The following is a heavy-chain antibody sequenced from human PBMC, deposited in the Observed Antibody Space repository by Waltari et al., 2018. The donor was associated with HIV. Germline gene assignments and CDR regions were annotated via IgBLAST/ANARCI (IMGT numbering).Heavy chain of an antibody. CDR3: ARDVGGTSGPGEY. D-gene: IGHD2-15*01. Sequence: QLHLVQSGAEVKKPGASVTVSCKASGYSFTSYYINWVRQAPGQGFEWMGWMNPNNGNTGYAQKFQGRVTMTRNAFISTAYLELSSLRSEDTAVYYCARDVGGTSGPGEYWGQGTLVTVSS. V-gene: IGHV1-8*01. CDR2: MNPNNGNT. CDR1: GYSFTSYY. J-gene: IGHJ4*02.